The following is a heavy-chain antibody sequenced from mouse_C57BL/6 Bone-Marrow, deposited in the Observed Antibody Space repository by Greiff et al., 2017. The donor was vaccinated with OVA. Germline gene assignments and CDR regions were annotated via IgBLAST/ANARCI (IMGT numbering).Heavy chain of an antibody. J-gene: IGHJ3*01. CDR1: GYTFTSYW. D-gene: IGHD4-1*01. V-gene: IGHV1-64*01. CDR3: VNWDFAWFAY. CDR2: IHPNSGST. Sequence: QVQLQQPGAELVKPGASVKLSCKASGYTFTSYWMHWVKQRPGQGLEWIGMIHPNSGSTNYNEKFKSKATLTVDKSSSTAYMQLSSLTSDDSAVYYCVNWDFAWFAYWGQGTLVTVSA.